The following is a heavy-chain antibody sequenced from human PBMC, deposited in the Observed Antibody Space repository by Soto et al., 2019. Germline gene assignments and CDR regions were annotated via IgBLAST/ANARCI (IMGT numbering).Heavy chain of an antibody. V-gene: IGHV4-30-4*08. J-gene: IGHJ4*02. Sequence: QVLLQESGPRLVKPSQTLSLSCSVSGDSIDNGASYWNWIRQFPGKGPELLGYIYHSGTPYYSPFPKSCLFMSIDTVKKLFSLGMAFCTGGEPAIYYWGGGPSYLFPKSHCGLFFDHWGRGVLVAVSS. CDR1: GDSIDNGASY. D-gene: IGHD2-21*02. CDR3: GGGPSYLFPKSHCGLFFDH. CDR2: IYHSGTP.